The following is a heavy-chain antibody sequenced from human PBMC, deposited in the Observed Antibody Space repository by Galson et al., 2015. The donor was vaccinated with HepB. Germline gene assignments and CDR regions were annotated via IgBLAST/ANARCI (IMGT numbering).Heavy chain of an antibody. CDR1: GFTFSSYG. CDR2: ISGSGVST. D-gene: IGHD2-15*01. J-gene: IGHJ4*02. CDR3: AKGTEAYCSGGSCYPIDF. Sequence: SLRLSCAASGFTFSSYGMNWVRQTPGKGLEWVSTISGSGVSTYNADSVKGRFTISRDNAKNTVYLQMNSLRAEGTAVYYCAKGTEAYCSGGSCYPIDFWGQGTLVTVSS. V-gene: IGHV3-23*01.